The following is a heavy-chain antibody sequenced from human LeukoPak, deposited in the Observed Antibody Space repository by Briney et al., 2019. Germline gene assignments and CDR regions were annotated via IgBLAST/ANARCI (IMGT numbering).Heavy chain of an antibody. J-gene: IGHJ3*01. CDR1: GFTFSTYW. V-gene: IGHV3-48*01. Sequence: GGSLRLSCAASGFTFSTYWMSWVRQAPGKGLEWVSYISGGSDRIYYADSVKGRFTISRDNAKNSLYLQMNSLRAEDTAVYYCARGFWSGHNDAFDLWGQGTMVTVSS. CDR2: ISGGSDRI. D-gene: IGHD3-3*01. CDR3: ARGFWSGHNDAFDL.